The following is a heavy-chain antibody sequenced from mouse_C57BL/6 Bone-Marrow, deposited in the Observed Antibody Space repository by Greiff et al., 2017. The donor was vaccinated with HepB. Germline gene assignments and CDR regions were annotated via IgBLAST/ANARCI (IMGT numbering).Heavy chain of an antibody. Sequence: EVHLVESEGGLVQPGSSMKLSCTASGFTFSDYYMAWVRQVPEKGLEWVANINYDGSSTYYLDSLKSRFIISRDNAKNILYLQMSSLKSEDTATYYCARGGSSGYPAWFAYWGQGTLVTVSA. CDR2: INYDGSST. CDR3: ARGGSSGYPAWFAY. J-gene: IGHJ3*01. CDR1: GFTFSDYY. D-gene: IGHD3-2*02. V-gene: IGHV5-16*01.